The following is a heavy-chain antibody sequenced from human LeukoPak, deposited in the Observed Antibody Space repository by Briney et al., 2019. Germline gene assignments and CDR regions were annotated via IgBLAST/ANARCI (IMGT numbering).Heavy chain of an antibody. D-gene: IGHD6-19*01. J-gene: IGHJ4*02. CDR3: ARQQWQGPAPFDY. Sequence: GRSLRLSCAASGFTFSSYAMHWVRQAPGKGLEWVAVISYDGSNKYYADSVKGRFTISRDNSKNTLYLQMNSLRAEDTAVYYCARQQWQGPAPFDYWGQGTLVTVSS. V-gene: IGHV3-30*04. CDR2: ISYDGSNK. CDR1: GFTFSSYA.